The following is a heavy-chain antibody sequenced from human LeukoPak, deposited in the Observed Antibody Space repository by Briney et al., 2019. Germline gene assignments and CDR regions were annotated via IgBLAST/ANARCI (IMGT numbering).Heavy chain of an antibody. CDR3: ARVDSSGWWLRY. D-gene: IGHD6-19*01. CDR1: GYTFTGYY. Sequence: ASVKVSCKASGYTFTGYYMHWVRQAPGPGLEWMGWINPNSGGTNYAQKFQGWVTMTRDTSISTAYMELSRLRSDDTAVYYCARVDSSGWWLRYWGQGTLVTVSS. V-gene: IGHV1-2*04. J-gene: IGHJ4*02. CDR2: INPNSGGT.